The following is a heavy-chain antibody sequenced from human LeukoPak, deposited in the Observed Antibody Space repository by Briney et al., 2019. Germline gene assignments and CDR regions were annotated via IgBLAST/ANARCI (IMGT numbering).Heavy chain of an antibody. CDR1: GGSISSYY. CDR3: ARGSSEAGAFDI. CDR2: IYYSGST. J-gene: IGHJ3*02. Sequence: SETLSLTCTVSGGSISSYYWSWLRQPPGKGLEWIGYIYYSGSTNYNPPLKSRVTISVDTSKNQFSLKLSSVTAADTAVYYCARGSSEAGAFDIWGQGTMVTVSS. V-gene: IGHV4-59*01. D-gene: IGHD3-22*01.